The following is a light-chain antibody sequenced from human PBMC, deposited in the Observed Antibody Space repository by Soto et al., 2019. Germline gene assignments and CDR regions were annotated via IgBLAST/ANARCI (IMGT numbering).Light chain of an antibody. CDR3: QQYDNFPIT. CDR2: EAS. V-gene: IGKV1-33*01. Sequence: DIQMTQSPSSLSASVGDTVTITCQASQHITNFLNWYQQRPGKAPNLLISEASNLERGVPSRFSGRGSGTHFTLTITSLQPEDFATYYCQQYDNFPITFGQGTRLETK. J-gene: IGKJ5*01. CDR1: QHITNF.